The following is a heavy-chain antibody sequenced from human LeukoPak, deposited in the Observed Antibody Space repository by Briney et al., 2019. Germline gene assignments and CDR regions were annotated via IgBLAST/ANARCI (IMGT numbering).Heavy chain of an antibody. D-gene: IGHD2-2*01. CDR2: INPKSGGR. J-gene: IGHJ4*02. V-gene: IGHV1-2*02. Sequence: GASVKVSCKASGYTFTGYYIHWVRQAPGQGLEWMGWINPKSGGRSYAQRFQGRVTMTRDTSISTAYMELSRLRSDDTAVYYCATGERLVPAAMWFDYWGQGTLVTVSS. CDR3: ATGERLVPAAMWFDY. CDR1: GYTFTGYY.